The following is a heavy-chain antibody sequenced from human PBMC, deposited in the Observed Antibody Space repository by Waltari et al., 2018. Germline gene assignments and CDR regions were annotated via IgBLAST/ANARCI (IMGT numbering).Heavy chain of an antibody. CDR3: ARSFYYDSSGYYTHYYFDY. V-gene: IGHV1-3*01. CDR1: GYTFTSYA. J-gene: IGHJ4*02. D-gene: IGHD3-22*01. Sequence: QVQLVQSGAEVKKPGASVKVSCKASGYTFTSYAMHWVRQAPGQRLEWMGWINAGNGNTKYSQKFQGRVNITRDTSASTAYMELSSLRSEDTAVYYCARSFYYDSSGYYTHYYFDYWGQGTLVTVSS. CDR2: INAGNGNT.